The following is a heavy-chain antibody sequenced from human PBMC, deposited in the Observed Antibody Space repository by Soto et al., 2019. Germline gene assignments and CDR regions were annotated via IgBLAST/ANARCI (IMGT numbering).Heavy chain of an antibody. CDR2: ISWNSGNL. CDR3: AKGASTTVFAFNDY. Sequence: EVQLVESGGGLVQPGRSLRLSCAASGFTFDDYAMHWFRQGPGKGLEWVSSISWNSGNLGYADSGKGRFAISRDNAKNSLYLQMNSLRGEDTALYYCAKGASTTVFAFNDYWGQGTLVTVSS. D-gene: IGHD4-17*01. V-gene: IGHV3-9*01. J-gene: IGHJ4*02. CDR1: GFTFDDYA.